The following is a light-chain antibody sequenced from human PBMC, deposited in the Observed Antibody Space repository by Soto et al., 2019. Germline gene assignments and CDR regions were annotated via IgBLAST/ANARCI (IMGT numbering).Light chain of an antibody. CDR3: QSYDSTLSARDG. V-gene: IGLV1-40*01. CDR1: RSNIGVNYG. CDR2: GNS. J-gene: IGLJ1*01. Sequence: QSVLTQPPSVSGAPGQRATISCTGTRSNIGVNYGVLWDQQAARTALKLLIGGNSNGPSGVPDRFSGSKSGTSASQAITGLQAEDEGDYYCQSYDSTLSARDGFGTGTKGTVL.